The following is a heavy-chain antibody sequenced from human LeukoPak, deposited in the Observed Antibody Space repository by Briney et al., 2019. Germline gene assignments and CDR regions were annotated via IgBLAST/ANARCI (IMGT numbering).Heavy chain of an antibody. CDR3: ASRLIAVAGMNY. V-gene: IGHV4-34*01. CDR2: INHSGST. D-gene: IGHD6-19*01. Sequence: SETLSLTCAVYGGSFSGYYWSWIRQPPGKGLEWIGEINHSGSTNYNPSLKSRVTISVDTSKNQFSLKLSSVTAADTAVYYCASRLIAVAGMNYWGQGTLVTVSS. J-gene: IGHJ4*02. CDR1: GGSFSGYY.